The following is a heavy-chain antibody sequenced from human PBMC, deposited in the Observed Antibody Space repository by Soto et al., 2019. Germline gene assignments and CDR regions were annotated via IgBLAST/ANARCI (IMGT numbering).Heavy chain of an antibody. V-gene: IGHV3-23*01. J-gene: IGHJ4*02. CDR2: ISGSGGST. CDR1: GFTFSNYA. Sequence: GGSLRLSCAASGFTFSNYAMSWVRQTPGKGLEWVSAISGSGGSTYYADSVKGRFTISRDNSKNTLYLQIDSLRADDTATYYCAKGSSAARPYYFDYWAQGTLVTVSS. CDR3: AKGSSAARPYYFDY. D-gene: IGHD2-2*02.